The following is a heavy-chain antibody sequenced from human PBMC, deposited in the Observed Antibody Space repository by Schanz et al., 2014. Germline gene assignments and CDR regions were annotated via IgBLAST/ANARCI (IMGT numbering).Heavy chain of an antibody. V-gene: IGHV3-23*01. CDR1: GFNFSDYA. J-gene: IGHJ6*02. CDR2: ISGGGGTT. D-gene: IGHD3-10*01. Sequence: EVHLLESGGGLVPPGGSLRLSCAASGFNFSDYAMCWVRQAPGKGLEWVSAISGGGGTTYYTDSVKGRFAISRDNTKSTLYLQMNSLRAENTAVYYCAKDGPGGSGSYSADGGMDFWGQGTTVTVSS. CDR3: AKDGPGGSGSYSADGGMDF.